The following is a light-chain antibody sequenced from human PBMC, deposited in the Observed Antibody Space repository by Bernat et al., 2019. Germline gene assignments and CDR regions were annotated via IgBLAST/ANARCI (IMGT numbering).Light chain of an antibody. V-gene: IGLV3-1*01. CDR3: QAWDTTTWV. J-gene: IGLJ3*02. Sequence: SYELTQPPSVSVSPGQTASITCSGDKLGDRYVCWFQQKPGQSPVLVIYQDSKRPSGIPERFSGSNSGNTATLTISGTQTLDEAVYYCQAWDTTTWVFGGGTQLAVL. CDR2: QDS. CDR1: KLGDRY.